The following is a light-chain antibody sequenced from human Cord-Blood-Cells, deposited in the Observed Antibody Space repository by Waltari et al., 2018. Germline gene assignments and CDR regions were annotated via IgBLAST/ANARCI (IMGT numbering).Light chain of an antibody. V-gene: IGLV2-23*02. CDR3: CSYAGSSTYV. J-gene: IGLJ1*01. Sequence: HSALTQPASVSGSPGQSFTISCSTGTSNVGGDNLFSWYQQHPGKAPKLMIYEVSKRPSGVSNRFSGSKSGNTASLTISGLQAEDEADYYCCSYAGSSTYVFGTGTKVTVL. CDR2: EVS. CDR1: TSNVGGDNL.